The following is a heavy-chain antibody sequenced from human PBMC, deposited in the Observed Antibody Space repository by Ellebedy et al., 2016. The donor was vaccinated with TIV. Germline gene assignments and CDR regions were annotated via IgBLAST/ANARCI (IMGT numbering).Heavy chain of an antibody. D-gene: IGHD3-22*01. CDR3: VSFYYDSSGKGT. Sequence: MPSGTLSLTCTVSGGSISSSTYHWGWARQSPGKGLEWIGTIYYSGSTYYNPSLKSRVIISADTSKNQLSLTLSSVTAADTAVYYCVSFYYDSSGKGTWGQGTLVTVSS. V-gene: IGHV4-39*01. CDR1: GGSISSSTYH. J-gene: IGHJ4*02. CDR2: IYYSGST.